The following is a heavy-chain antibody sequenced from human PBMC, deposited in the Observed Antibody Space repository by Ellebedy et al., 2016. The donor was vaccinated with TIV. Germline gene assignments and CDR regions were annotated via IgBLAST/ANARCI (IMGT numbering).Heavy chain of an antibody. CDR1: GYTFTSYY. CDR3: ARGGPNDWLISTFDY. CDR2: ISRSTSTI. J-gene: IGHJ4*02. Sequence: SCXASGYTFTSYYMHWVRQAPGKGLEWVSYISRSTSTIYYADSVKGRFTISRDNAKNSLYLQMNSLRADDTAVYYCARGGPNDWLISTFDYWGQGTLVTVSS. V-gene: IGHV3-48*04. D-gene: IGHD3-9*01.